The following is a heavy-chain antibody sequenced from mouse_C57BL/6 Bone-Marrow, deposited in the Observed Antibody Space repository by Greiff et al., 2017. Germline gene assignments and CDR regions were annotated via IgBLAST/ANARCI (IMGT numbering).Heavy chain of an antibody. CDR3: VTTVVAPFAY. Sequence: VQLVESGAELARPGASVKLSCKASGYTFTSYGISWVKQRTGQGLEWIGEIYPRSGNTYYNEKFKGKATLTADKSSSTAYMELRSLTSEDSAVYFCVTTVVAPFAYWGQGTLVTVSA. D-gene: IGHD1-1*01. J-gene: IGHJ3*01. V-gene: IGHV1-81*01. CDR1: GYTFTSYG. CDR2: IYPRSGNT.